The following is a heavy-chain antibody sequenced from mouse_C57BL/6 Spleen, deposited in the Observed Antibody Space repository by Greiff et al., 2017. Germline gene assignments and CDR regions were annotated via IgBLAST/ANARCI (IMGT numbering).Heavy chain of an antibody. D-gene: IGHD4-1*02. V-gene: IGHV3-1*01. CDR2: ISYSGST. J-gene: IGHJ2*01. CDR3: AREGQLGHYFDY. Sequence: EVKLEESGPGMVKPSQSLSLTCTVTGYSITSGYDWHWIRHFPGNKLEWMGYISYSGSTNYNPSLKSRISITHDTSKNHFFLKLNSVTTEDTATYYCAREGQLGHYFDYWGQGTTLTVSS. CDR1: GYSITSGYD.